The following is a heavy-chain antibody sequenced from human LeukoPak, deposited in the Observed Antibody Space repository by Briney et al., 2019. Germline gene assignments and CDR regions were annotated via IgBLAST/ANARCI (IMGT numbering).Heavy chain of an antibody. Sequence: GGSLRLSCAASGFTISSYSMNWVRQAPGKGLEWVSSISSSSSYIYYADSVKGRFTISRDNAKNSLYLQMNSLRAEDTAVYYCARDPLGRDGYNSDIWGQGTMVTVSS. CDR2: ISSSSSYI. CDR1: GFTISSYS. J-gene: IGHJ3*02. D-gene: IGHD5-24*01. CDR3: ARDPLGRDGYNSDI. V-gene: IGHV3-21*01.